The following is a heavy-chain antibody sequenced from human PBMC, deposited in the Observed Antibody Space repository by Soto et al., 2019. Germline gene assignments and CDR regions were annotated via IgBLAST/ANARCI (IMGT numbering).Heavy chain of an antibody. J-gene: IGHJ4*02. CDR3: ARLQAAACDNDLTCDS. Sequence: EVQLVQSGAEVKKPGESLRISCQGSGYSFTSYWISWLRQMPGKGLEWMGRIDPSDSYTNYSPSFQGHVTISADKSISTAYLQWSSLKASDTAMYYCARLQAAACDNDLTCDSWGQGTLVTVSS. D-gene: IGHD6-13*01. CDR2: IDPSDSYT. V-gene: IGHV5-10-1*01. CDR1: GYSFTSYW.